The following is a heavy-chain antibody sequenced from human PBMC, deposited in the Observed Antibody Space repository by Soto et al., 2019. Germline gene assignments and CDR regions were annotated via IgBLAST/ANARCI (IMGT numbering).Heavy chain of an antibody. CDR2: IWYDGSNK. Sequence: QVQLVESGGGVVQPGRSLRLSCAASGFTFSSYGMHWVRQAPGKGLEWVAGIWYDGSNKYYADSVKGRFTISRDNSKNTLYLQMNSLRAEETAVYYCARAQWLVSFDYWGQGTLVTVSS. V-gene: IGHV3-33*01. D-gene: IGHD6-19*01. J-gene: IGHJ4*02. CDR1: GFTFSSYG. CDR3: ARAQWLVSFDY.